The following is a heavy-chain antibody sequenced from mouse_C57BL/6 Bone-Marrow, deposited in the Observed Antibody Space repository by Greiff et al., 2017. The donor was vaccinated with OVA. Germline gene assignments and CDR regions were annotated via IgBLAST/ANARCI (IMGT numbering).Heavy chain of an antibody. J-gene: IGHJ2*01. Sequence: VKLMESGGGLVKPGGSLKLSCAASGFTFSSYAMSWVRQTPEKRLEWVATISDGGSYTYYPDNVKGRFTSSRENAKNNLYLQMSHLKSEDTAMYYCARDYSNYVGDFDYWGQGTTLTVSS. CDR3: ARDYSNYVGDFDY. V-gene: IGHV5-4*03. D-gene: IGHD2-5*01. CDR1: GFTFSSYA. CDR2: ISDGGSYT.